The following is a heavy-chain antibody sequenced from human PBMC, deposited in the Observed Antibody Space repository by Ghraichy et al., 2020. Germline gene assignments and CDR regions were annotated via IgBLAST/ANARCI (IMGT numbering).Heavy chain of an antibody. J-gene: IGHJ6*03. D-gene: IGHD5-18*01. CDR2: ISYDGSNK. Sequence: GGSLRLSCAASGFTFSSYAMHWVRQAPGKGLEWVAVISYDGSNKYYADSVKGRFTISRDNSKNTLYLQMNSLRAEDTAVYYCARGTAMVHYYMDVWGKGTTVTVSS. V-gene: IGHV3-30*04. CDR1: GFTFSSYA. CDR3: ARGTAMVHYYMDV.